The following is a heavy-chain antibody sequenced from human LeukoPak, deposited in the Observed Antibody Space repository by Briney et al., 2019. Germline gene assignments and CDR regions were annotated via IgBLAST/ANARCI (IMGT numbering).Heavy chain of an antibody. D-gene: IGHD3-16*02. J-gene: IGHJ4*02. CDR2: IYYSGTT. CDR1: GGSISSYY. Sequence: SETLSLTCTVSGGSISSYYWSWIRQPPGKGLEWIGYIYYSGTTNYNPSLKSRVTISVDTSKNQFSLKLSSVTAADTAVYYCARVPSILRLGELSLSFPDYWGQGTLVTVSS. V-gene: IGHV4-59*01. CDR3: ARVPSILRLGELSLSFPDY.